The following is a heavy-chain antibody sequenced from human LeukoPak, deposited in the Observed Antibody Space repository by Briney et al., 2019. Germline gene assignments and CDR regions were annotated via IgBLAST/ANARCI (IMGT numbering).Heavy chain of an antibody. CDR2: ISRSGSVI. Sequence: GGSLRLSCSASGFTFSSYAMHWVRQAPGKGLEWVSYISRSGSVIYYADSVKGRFTISRDNAKNSLYLQMNSLRAEDTAVYYCARSSYFDYWGQGTLVAVSS. V-gene: IGHV3-48*03. CDR3: ARSSYFDY. J-gene: IGHJ4*02. D-gene: IGHD1-26*01. CDR1: GFTFSSYA.